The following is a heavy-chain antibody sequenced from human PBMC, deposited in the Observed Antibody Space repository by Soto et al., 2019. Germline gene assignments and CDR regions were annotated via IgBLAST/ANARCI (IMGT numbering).Heavy chain of an antibody. V-gene: IGHV1-2*02. CDR1: GYTFTGYY. D-gene: IGHD3-22*01. CDR3: AKEVYDSSGYYYRYFDY. CDR2: INPNSGGT. Sequence: QVPLVQSGAEVKKPGASVKVSCKASGYTFTGYYMHWVRQAPGQGLEWMGWINPNSGGTNYAQKFQGRVTMTRDTYISTAYMELSRLRSDETAVYYCAKEVYDSSGYYYRYFDYWGQGTLVTVSS. J-gene: IGHJ4*02.